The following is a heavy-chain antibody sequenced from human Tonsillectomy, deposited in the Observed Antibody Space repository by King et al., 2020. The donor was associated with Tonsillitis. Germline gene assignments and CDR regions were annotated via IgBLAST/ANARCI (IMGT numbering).Heavy chain of an antibody. CDR1: GGTFSSYA. CDR3: ARSHLELRWDFDY. Sequence: QLVLSGAEVKKPGSSVKVSCKASGGTFSSYAISWVRQAPGQGLEWMGGIIPIFGTANYAQKFQGRVTITADESTSTAYMELSSLRSEYTAVYYCARSHLELRWDFDYWGQGTLVTVSS. J-gene: IGHJ4*02. V-gene: IGHV1-69*01. CDR2: IIPIFGTA. D-gene: IGHD1-7*01.